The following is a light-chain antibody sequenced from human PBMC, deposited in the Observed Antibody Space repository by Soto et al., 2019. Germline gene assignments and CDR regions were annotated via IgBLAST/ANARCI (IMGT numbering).Light chain of an antibody. V-gene: IGLV1-40*01. CDR2: GNS. Sequence: QSVLTQPPSVSGAPGQRVTISCTGSSSNIGAGYDVHWYQQLPGTAPKLLIYGNSNRPSGVPDRFSGSKSGTSASLAITGLRAEDEAAYYGQSYDSSMGGGVFGGGTKLTVL. CDR1: SSNIGAGYD. CDR3: QSYDSSMGGGV. J-gene: IGLJ3*02.